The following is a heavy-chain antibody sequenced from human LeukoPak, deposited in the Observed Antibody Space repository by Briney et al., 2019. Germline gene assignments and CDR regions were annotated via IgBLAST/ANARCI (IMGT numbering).Heavy chain of an antibody. CDR2: INPNSGGT. J-gene: IGHJ6*02. CDR3: ARVSWIQLYYYYYGMDV. CDR1: GYTFTGYY. D-gene: IGHD5-18*01. V-gene: IGHV1-2*06. Sequence: GASMKVSCKASGYTFTGYYMHWVRQAPGQGLEWMGRINPNSGGTNYAQKFQGRVTMTRDTSISTAYMELSRLRSDDTAVYYCARVSWIQLYYYYYGMDVWGQGTTVTVSS.